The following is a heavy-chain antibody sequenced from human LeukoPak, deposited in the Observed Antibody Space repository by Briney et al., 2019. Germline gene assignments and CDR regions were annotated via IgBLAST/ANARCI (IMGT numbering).Heavy chain of an antibody. CDR1: GFTFSLYW. CDR3: AKFSGYYGSLGYFDY. Sequence: AGGSLRLSCAASGFTFSLYWMSWVRQAPGKGLEWVANIKQDGSEKDYVDSVKGRFTISRDNAKNSQYLQMNSLRVEDTAVYYCAKFSGYYGSLGYFDYWGQGTLVTVSS. CDR2: IKQDGSEK. D-gene: IGHD3-10*01. V-gene: IGHV3-7*03. J-gene: IGHJ4*02.